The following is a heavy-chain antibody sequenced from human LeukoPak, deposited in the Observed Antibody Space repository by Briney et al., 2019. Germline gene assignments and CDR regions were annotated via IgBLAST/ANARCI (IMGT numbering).Heavy chain of an antibody. CDR2: INSDGSST. D-gene: IGHD2-15*01. Sequence: GGSLRLSCAASGFTFSNYWMDWVRQAPGKGLVWVSRINSDGSSTNYADSVKGRFTVSRDNSKNTLYLQMNSLRAEDTAVYYCAKDCSGGSCYDYWGQGTLVTVSS. CDR1: GFTFSNYW. V-gene: IGHV3-74*01. CDR3: AKDCSGGSCYDY. J-gene: IGHJ4*02.